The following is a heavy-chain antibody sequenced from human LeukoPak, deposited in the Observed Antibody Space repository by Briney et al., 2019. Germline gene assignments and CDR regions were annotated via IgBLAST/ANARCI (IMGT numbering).Heavy chain of an antibody. Sequence: KPSETLSLTCTVSGGSISSYYWSWIRQPPGKGLEWIGYIYYSGSTNYNPSLKSRVTISVDTSKNQFSLKLSSVTAADTAVYYCARDYYDSSENAFDIWGQGTMVTVPS. CDR1: GGSISSYY. V-gene: IGHV4-59*01. J-gene: IGHJ3*02. CDR3: ARDYYDSSENAFDI. D-gene: IGHD3-22*01. CDR2: IYYSGST.